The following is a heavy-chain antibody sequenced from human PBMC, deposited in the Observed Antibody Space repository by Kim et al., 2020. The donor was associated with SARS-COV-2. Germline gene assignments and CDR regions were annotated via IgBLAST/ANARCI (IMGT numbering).Heavy chain of an antibody. CDR1: GFTFSSYG. Sequence: GGSLRLSCAASGFTFSSYGMHWVRQAPGKGLEWVAVISYDGSNNYYADSVKGRFTISRDNYINTLYLQMNSLRAEDTAVYSCGRDRAAGGSTRGPFDYWGQGSLVTVSS. CDR3: GRDRAAGGSTRGPFDY. V-gene: IGHV3-33*05. CDR2: ISYDGSNN. J-gene: IGHJ4*02. D-gene: IGHD2-8*02.